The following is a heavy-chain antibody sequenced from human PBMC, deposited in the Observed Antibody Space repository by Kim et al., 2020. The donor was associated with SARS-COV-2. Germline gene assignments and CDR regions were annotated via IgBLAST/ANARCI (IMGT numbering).Heavy chain of an antibody. CDR1: GGSISSSNW. CDR2: IYHSGST. CDR3: ARRSPKGILTVPAFDY. D-gene: IGHD3-9*01. Sequence: SETLSLTCAVSGGSISSSNWWSWVRQPPGKGLEWIGEIYHSGSTNYNPSLKSRVTISVDKSKNQFSLKLSSVTAADTAVYYCARRSPKGILTVPAFDYWGQGTLVTVSS. V-gene: IGHV4-4*02. J-gene: IGHJ4*02.